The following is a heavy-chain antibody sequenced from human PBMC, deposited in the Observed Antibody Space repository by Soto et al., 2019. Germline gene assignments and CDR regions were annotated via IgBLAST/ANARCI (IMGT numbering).Heavy chain of an antibody. V-gene: IGHV1-2*04. CDR1: VYTITGYY. D-gene: IGHD5-12*01. CDR3: ARDRRDGYNPWESSDAFDI. CDR2: INPNSGGT. J-gene: IGHJ3*02. Sequence: APVKFHCKAAVYTITGYYMHWVQQATGQGLEWMGWINPNSGGTNYAQKFQGWVTMTRDTSISTAYMELSRLRSDDTAVYYCARDRRDGYNPWESSDAFDIWGQGTMVTVSS.